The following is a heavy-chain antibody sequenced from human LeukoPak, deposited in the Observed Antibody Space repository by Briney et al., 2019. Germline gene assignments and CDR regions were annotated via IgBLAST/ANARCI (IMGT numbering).Heavy chain of an antibody. CDR3: AREGSGAYYYGMDV. CDR2: MNPNSGNT. Sequence: ASVKVSCKASGYTFTSYDINWVRQATGQGLEWMGWMNPNSGNTGYAQKFQGRVTITADESTSTAYMELSSLRSEDTAVYYCAREGSGAYYYGMDVWGQGTTVTVSS. D-gene: IGHD3-10*01. CDR1: GYTFTSYD. V-gene: IGHV1-8*01. J-gene: IGHJ6*02.